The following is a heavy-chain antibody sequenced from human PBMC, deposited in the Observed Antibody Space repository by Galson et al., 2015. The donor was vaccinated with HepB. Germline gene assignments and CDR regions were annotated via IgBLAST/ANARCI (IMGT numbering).Heavy chain of an antibody. D-gene: IGHD4-17*01. Sequence: SLRLSCAASGFTFTNSWMSWVRQPPGRGLEWVANIKRDGSETYYLDSVKGRFTISRDNARNSLHLQMDSLRAEDIAVYYCARGRWATGTAVPNWYFELWGRGTLVTVSS. CDR3: ARGRWATGTAVPNWYFEL. CDR2: IKRDGSET. V-gene: IGHV3-7*04. CDR1: GFTFTNSW. J-gene: IGHJ2*01.